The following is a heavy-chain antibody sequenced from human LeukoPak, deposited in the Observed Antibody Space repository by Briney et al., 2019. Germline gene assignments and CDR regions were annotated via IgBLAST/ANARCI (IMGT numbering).Heavy chain of an antibody. J-gene: IGHJ5*02. CDR3: ARGWARGYDFWSDNWFDP. V-gene: IGHV4-61*02. CDR1: GGSISSGSYY. Sequence: SQTLSLTCTVSGGSISSGSYYWSWIRQPAGKGLVWIGRIYTSGSTNYNPSLKSRVTISVDTSKNQFSLKLSSVTAADTAVYYCARGWARGYDFWSDNWFDPWGQGTLVTVSS. CDR2: IYTSGST. D-gene: IGHD3-3*01.